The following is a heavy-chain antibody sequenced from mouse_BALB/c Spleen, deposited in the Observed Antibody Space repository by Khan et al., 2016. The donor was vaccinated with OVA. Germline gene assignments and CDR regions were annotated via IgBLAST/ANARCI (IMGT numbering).Heavy chain of an antibody. J-gene: IGHJ4*01. CDR3: ARQPYYHYNIMDY. Sequence: QVQLKESGPGLVARSQSLSITCTISGFSVTNYGIHWVRQPPGKGLEWLVVIWSDGSTTYNSALKSRPTISKDNSKSQVFLKMNSLQTDDTAMYFCARQPYYHYNIMDYWGQGTSVTVSS. V-gene: IGHV2-6-1*01. D-gene: IGHD2-10*01. CDR2: IWSDGST. CDR1: GFSVTNYG.